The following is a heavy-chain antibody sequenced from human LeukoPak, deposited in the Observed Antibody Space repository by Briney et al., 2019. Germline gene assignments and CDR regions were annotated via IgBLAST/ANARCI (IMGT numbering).Heavy chain of an antibody. D-gene: IGHD5-18*01. CDR3: VRGGQGDGHSADEGFDI. V-gene: IGHV6-1*01. CDR2: TYYRSNWYN. CDR1: GDSVFSNSS. J-gene: IGHJ3*02. Sequence: SQTLSLTCAISGDSVFSNSSWNWIRQSPSRGLEWLGRTYYRSNWYNDYGVSVKSRININPDTSKNLFSLQLSSVTPEDTAVYYCVRGGQGDGHSADEGFDIWGQGTMVTV.